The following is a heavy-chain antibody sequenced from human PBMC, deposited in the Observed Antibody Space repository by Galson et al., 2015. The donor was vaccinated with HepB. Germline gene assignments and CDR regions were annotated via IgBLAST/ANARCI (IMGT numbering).Heavy chain of an antibody. D-gene: IGHD3-22*01. CDR2: TYYRSKWYN. CDR3: ARGEEKEYYYDSSGYRHYYYYYHMDV. V-gene: IGHV6-1*01. J-gene: IGHJ6*03. CDR1: GDSVSSNSAA. Sequence: CAISGDSVSSNSAAWNWIRQSPSRGLEWLGRTYYRSKWYNDYAVSVKSRITINPDTSKNQLSLQLNSVTPEDTAVYYCARGEEKEYYYDSSGYRHYYYYYHMDVWGKGTTVTVSS.